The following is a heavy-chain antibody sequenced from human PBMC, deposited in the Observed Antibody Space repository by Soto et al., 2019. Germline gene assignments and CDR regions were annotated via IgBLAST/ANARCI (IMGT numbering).Heavy chain of an antibody. CDR2: IDPIDSKT. V-gene: IGHV5-10-1*01. CDR1: GYNFDTYW. D-gene: IGHD6-13*01. J-gene: IGHJ6*02. CDR3: ARRIAAAGGYCGLDV. Sequence: GESLKISCQGSGYNFDTYWINWVRQTPGKGLEWMGRIDPIDSKTKYSPSLEGHITISVDKTISTTYLQWSSLKASDTAIYYCARRIAAAGGYCGLDVWGQGTTVTVSS.